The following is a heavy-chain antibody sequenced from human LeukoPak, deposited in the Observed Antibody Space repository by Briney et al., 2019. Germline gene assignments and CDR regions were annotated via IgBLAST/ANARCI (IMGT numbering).Heavy chain of an antibody. CDR2: INHRGGT. D-gene: IGHD6-6*01. V-gene: IGHV4-34*01. Sequence: PSETLSLTRAVYGRSFSGYYWSWIRQPPGKGREWIGEINHRGGTNYNPSLKSRVTISVDTSKNEFALKLSSVSAAGTAVYYCARLSSSARYGMDVWGQGTTVTVSS. J-gene: IGHJ6*02. CDR1: GRSFSGYY. CDR3: ARLSSSARYGMDV.